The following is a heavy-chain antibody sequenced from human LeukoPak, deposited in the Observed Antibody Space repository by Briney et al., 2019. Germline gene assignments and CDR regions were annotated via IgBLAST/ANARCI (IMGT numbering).Heavy chain of an antibody. CDR2: INTNTGNP. D-gene: IGHD4-23*01. Sequence: ASVKVSCKASGYTFTSYAMNWVRQAPGQGLEWMGWINTNTGNPTYAQGFTGRFVFSLDTSVSTAYLQISSLKAEDTAVYYCARRGGNPDYYYYGMDVWGQGTTVTVSS. CDR3: ARRGGNPDYYYYGMDV. J-gene: IGHJ6*02. V-gene: IGHV7-4-1*02. CDR1: GYTFTSYA.